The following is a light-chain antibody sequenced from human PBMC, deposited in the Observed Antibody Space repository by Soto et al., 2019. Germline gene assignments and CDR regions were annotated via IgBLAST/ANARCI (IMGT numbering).Light chain of an antibody. J-gene: IGKJ1*01. CDR3: QQYDNWPPWT. Sequence: DTVMTQSPATLSLSPGETATLSCRASESVGSHLAWYQQIPGQAPRLLIYGVSTRATGIPARFRGSGSETEFTLTISSLQSEDFEFYFCQQYDNWPPWTFGQGTKVEI. CDR2: GVS. V-gene: IGKV3-15*01. CDR1: ESVGSH.